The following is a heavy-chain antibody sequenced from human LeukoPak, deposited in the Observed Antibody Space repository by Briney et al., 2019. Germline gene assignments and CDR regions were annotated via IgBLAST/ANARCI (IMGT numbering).Heavy chain of an antibody. CDR2: ITPNSGGR. CDR1: GYTFTCYY. CDR3: ASHLGYCSSTTCSFIFDY. V-gene: IGHV1-2*02. Sequence: GASVKVSCHASGYTFTCYYIHFVRHAPGKGVEWITWITPNSGGRNYAQNFQGSVNMTRDASISTAYMELSRLRSDDTAIYYCASHLGYCSSTTCSFIFDYWGQGTLVTVSS. D-gene: IGHD2-2*01. J-gene: IGHJ4*02.